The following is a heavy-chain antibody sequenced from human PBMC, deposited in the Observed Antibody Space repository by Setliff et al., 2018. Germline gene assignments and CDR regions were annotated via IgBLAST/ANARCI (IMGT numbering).Heavy chain of an antibody. J-gene: IGHJ3*02. Sequence: TVPGGSISANGYFWGWVRQPPGKGLEWIGNIYFGGNTYFNPSFKSRVTMSIDTSNSQFSLKLSSVTAADTAIYYSARDASASDGRNAFDIWGQGTMVTVSS. D-gene: IGHD1-26*01. CDR1: GGSISANGYF. CDR2: IYFGGNT. CDR3: ARDASASDGRNAFDI. V-gene: IGHV4-39*07.